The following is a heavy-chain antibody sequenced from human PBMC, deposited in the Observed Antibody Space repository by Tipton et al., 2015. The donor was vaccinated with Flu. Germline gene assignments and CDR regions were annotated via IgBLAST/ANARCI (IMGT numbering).Heavy chain of an antibody. CDR3: ARSSVTYGSRLLDY. Sequence: TLSLTCTVSGGSGGSISSYFWNWIRQPPGKGLEWIGYIYYSGSTNYNPSLKSRVTISVDTSKNRFSLKLTSVTAADTAVCYCARSSVTYGSRLLDYWGQGTLVTVSS. V-gene: IGHV4-59*01. CDR1: GGSGGSISSYF. CDR2: IYYSGST. J-gene: IGHJ4*02. D-gene: IGHD3-10*01.